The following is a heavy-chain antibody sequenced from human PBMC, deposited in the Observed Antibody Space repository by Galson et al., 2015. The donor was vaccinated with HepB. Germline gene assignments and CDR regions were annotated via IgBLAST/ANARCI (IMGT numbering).Heavy chain of an antibody. CDR3: ARDYYYYYGMDV. CDR2: ISSSGSTI. Sequence: SLRLSCAASGFTFRNYEMNWVRQAPGKGLEWVSYISSSGSTIDYADSVKGRFTISRDNAKNSLYLQMNSLRAEDTAVYYCARDYYYYYGMDVWGQGTTVTVSS. CDR1: GFTFRNYE. V-gene: IGHV3-48*03. J-gene: IGHJ6*02.